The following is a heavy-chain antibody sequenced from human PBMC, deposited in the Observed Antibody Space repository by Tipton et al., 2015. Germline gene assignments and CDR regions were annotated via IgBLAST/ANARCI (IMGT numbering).Heavy chain of an antibody. CDR3: ARGLYTSDWPRWRYFDL. V-gene: IGHV4-61*01. J-gene: IGHJ2*01. CDR1: GDSVRVNRYY. CDR2: IFNSGTT. Sequence: GLVKPSETLSVICSVSGDSVRVNRYYWTWIRQPPGKGLEWIGHIFNSGTTNYNPSLKSRVTISVDTSKNQFSLRLASVTAADTAVFYCARGLYTSDWPRWRYFDLWGRGTLVTVSS. D-gene: IGHD6-19*01.